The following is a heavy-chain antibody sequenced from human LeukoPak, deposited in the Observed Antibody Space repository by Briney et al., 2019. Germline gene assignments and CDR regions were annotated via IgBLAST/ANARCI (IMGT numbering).Heavy chain of an antibody. J-gene: IGHJ3*02. CDR2: ISAYNGNT. CDR3: ARFRRRGYSYVSDAFDI. D-gene: IGHD5-18*01. V-gene: IGHV1-18*01. CDR1: GYTFTSYG. Sequence: GASVKVSCKASGYTFTSYGISWVRQAPGQGLEWMGWISAYNGNTNYAQKLQGRVTMTTDTSTSTAYMELRSLRSDDTAVYHCARFRRRGYSYVSDAFDIWGQGTMVTVSS.